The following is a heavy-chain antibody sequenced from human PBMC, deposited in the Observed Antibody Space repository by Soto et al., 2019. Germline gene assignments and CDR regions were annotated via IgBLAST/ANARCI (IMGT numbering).Heavy chain of an antibody. CDR1: GYSFITHW. D-gene: IGHD2-21*01. J-gene: IGHJ4*02. CDR3: TRPQTSDLYDY. Sequence: PGESLKISCKGSGYSFITHWIAWVRQMPGGGLEWMGIINPADSDIRYSTSFQGQVNISVDKSNNTAYLQWSSLKASDTATYYCTRPQTSDLYDYWGQGTLVTVSS. V-gene: IGHV5-51*01. CDR2: INPADSDI.